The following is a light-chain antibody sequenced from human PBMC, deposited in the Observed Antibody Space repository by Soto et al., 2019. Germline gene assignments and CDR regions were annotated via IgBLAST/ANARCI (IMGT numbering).Light chain of an antibody. CDR1: QSVGTY. CDR2: DAS. Sequence: IVLTQSPGPLSLSPGERATLSCRTSQSVGTYLGLYQQKHGQAPRLLIIDASNRPPGIPARFSGSGSWTDFTLTISSLEPDDFAVDYCQQCRNWQYTCGQGTKMEIK. J-gene: IGKJ2*01. CDR3: QQCRNWQYT. V-gene: IGKV3-11*01.